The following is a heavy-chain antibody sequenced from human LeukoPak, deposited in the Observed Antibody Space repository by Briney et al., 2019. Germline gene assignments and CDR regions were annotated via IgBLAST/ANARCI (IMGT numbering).Heavy chain of an antibody. CDR1: GFTLSSHA. V-gene: IGHV3-30-3*01. CDR3: ARATYYYDSRLDY. CDR2: LSYDGSNK. Sequence: PGRSLRLSCAAPGFTLSSHAMHWVREAPGKGLGRVAVLSYDGSNKNYADSVKGRFTISRDNSKNTLYLQMNSLRAEDTAVYYCARATYYYDSRLDYWGQGTLVTVS. D-gene: IGHD3-22*01. J-gene: IGHJ4*02.